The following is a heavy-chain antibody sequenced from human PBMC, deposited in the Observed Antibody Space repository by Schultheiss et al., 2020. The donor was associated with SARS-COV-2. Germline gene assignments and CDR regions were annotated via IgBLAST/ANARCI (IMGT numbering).Heavy chain of an antibody. V-gene: IGHV4-39*02. J-gene: IGHJ4*02. CDR1: GGSISSSSYY. CDR2: IYYSGST. CDR3: ARELGYSYGYVLGY. D-gene: IGHD5-18*01. Sequence: SETLSLTCTVSGGSISSSSYYWGWIRQPPGKGLEWIGSIYYSGSTYYNPSLKSRVTISVDTSKNQFSLKLSSVTAADTAVYYCARELGYSYGYVLGYWGQGTLVTVSS.